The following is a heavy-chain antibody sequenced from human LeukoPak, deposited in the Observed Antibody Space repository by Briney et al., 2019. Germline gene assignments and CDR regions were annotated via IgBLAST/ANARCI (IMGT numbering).Heavy chain of an antibody. CDR1: GFTFSSYA. V-gene: IGHV3-30-3*01. CDR3: ARDFAVGFLEWLGYFDY. D-gene: IGHD3-3*02. Sequence: SLRLSCSASGFTFSSYAMHGVGQAPGKGLEGVAVISYDGSNKYYANSVKGGVTISRDNSKITLYLQMTSLRAEDTAVYYCARDFAVGFLEWLGYFDYWGQGTLATVSS. J-gene: IGHJ4*02. CDR2: ISYDGSNK.